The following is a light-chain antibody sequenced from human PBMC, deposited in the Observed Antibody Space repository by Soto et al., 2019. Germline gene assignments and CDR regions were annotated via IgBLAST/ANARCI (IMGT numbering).Light chain of an antibody. V-gene: IGKV1-5*03. Sequence: DIQMTQSPSTLSASVEDRVTITCRASQSISSWLAWYQQKPGQAPKLLIYKASSLESGVPSRLRGSGSGTEFTLTISSLQPDDFATYYCQDRETFGQGTKVEIK. CDR2: KAS. J-gene: IGKJ1*01. CDR3: QDRET. CDR1: QSISSW.